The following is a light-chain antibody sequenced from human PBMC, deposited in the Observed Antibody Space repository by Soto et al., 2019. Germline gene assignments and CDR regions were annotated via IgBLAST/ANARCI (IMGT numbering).Light chain of an antibody. Sequence: EIVLTQSPGTLSLSPGERATLSCRASQSVSNTYLAWYQQNPGQAPRLIIYGASSRATGTPDRFSGSGSGTDFSLTISRLEHEDFAVYYCQQFDGSRYTFGQRTKLEIK. CDR3: QQFDGSRYT. V-gene: IGKV3-20*01. CDR1: QSVSNTY. J-gene: IGKJ2*01. CDR2: GAS.